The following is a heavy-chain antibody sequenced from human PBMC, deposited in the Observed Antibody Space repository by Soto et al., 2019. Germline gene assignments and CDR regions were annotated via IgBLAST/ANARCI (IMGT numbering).Heavy chain of an antibody. J-gene: IGHJ6*02. V-gene: IGHV3-23*01. CDR2: ISGSGSGT. CDR3: ATGSCYYYYYGMDV. Sequence: EVQLLESGGGLVQPGGSLRLSCAAFGFTFRSYSMSWVRQAPGKGLEWVSAISGSGSGTYYADSVKGRFTISRDNSKNTLYLRRNCLRDAATVVYYWATGSCYYYYYGMDVWGQGTTVTDSS. CDR1: GFTFRSYS.